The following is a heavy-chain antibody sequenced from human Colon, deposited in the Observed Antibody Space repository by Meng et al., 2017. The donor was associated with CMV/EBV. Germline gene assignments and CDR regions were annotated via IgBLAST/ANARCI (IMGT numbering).Heavy chain of an antibody. CDR3: ARVSCSSTSCFLYYFDY. V-gene: IGHV1-8*01. J-gene: IGHJ4*02. CDR2: MNPNSGNT. D-gene: IGHD2-2*01. CDR1: GGTFTSYT. Sequence: ASVKVSCKASGGTFTSYTFSWVRQATGQGLEWMGWMNPNSGNTGYAQKFQGRVTITRNTSISTAYMELSSLRSEDTAVYYCARVSCSSTSCFLYYFDYWGQGTLVTVSS.